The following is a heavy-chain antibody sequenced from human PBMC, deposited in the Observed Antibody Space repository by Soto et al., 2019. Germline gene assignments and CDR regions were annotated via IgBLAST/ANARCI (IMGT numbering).Heavy chain of an antibody. D-gene: IGHD2-8*02. CDR1: GGSFSSGGYY. J-gene: IGHJ1*01. CDR2: IYYSGST. Sequence: SETLSLTCTVSGGSFSSGGYYWSWIRQLPGKGLEWIGYIYYSGSTYYNPSLKSRFTISLDTSKNQFSLKLSSVTAADTAVYYCARATSFSGHHGYWGQGTLVTVPQ. CDR3: ARATSFSGHHGY. V-gene: IGHV4-31*03.